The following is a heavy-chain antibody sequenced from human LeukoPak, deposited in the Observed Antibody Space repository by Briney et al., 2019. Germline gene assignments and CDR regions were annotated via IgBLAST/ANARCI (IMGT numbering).Heavy chain of an antibody. V-gene: IGHV3-48*01. CDR2: ISSSSSMI. CDR1: GFTFSTYS. Sequence: GGSLRLSCAASGFTFSTYSMNWVRQAPGKGLEWVSYISSSSSMIYYADSVRGRFTISRDNSKNTLYLQMNSLRAEDTAVYYCAKDQGTYDFWSGYYTYYFDYWGQGTLVTVSS. D-gene: IGHD3-3*01. J-gene: IGHJ4*02. CDR3: AKDQGTYDFWSGYYTYYFDY.